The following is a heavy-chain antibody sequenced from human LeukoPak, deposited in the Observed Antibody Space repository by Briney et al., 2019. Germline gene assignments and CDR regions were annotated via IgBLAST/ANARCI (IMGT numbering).Heavy chain of an antibody. CDR3: ARGSPFRS. J-gene: IGHJ5*02. CDR1: GASMNNYY. D-gene: IGHD3-16*01. Sequence: SETLSLTCTVSGASMNNYYWSWIRQPAGKRLEWIGRINTSGSTNYNPSLKSRVTMSIETSKNQFSLNLSSVTAADTAVYYCARGSPFRSWGQGTLVTVSS. CDR2: INTSGST. V-gene: IGHV4-4*07.